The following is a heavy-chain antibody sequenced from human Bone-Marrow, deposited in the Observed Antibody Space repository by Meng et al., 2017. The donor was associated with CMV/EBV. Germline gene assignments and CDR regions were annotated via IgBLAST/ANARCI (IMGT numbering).Heavy chain of an antibody. J-gene: IGHJ4*02. CDR3: AKDDSAYFDFRSGYSTPPDY. CDR2: IRYDGSNK. Sequence: GGSLRLSCAASGFSFSSYCMQWVRQAPGKGLERVAFIRYDGSNKYYVDSVKGRFTISRDNSKNMLYLQMNSLRVADTSVYYCAKDDSAYFDFRSGYSTPPDYWGQGTLVTVSS. D-gene: IGHD3-3*01. CDR1: GFSFSSYC. V-gene: IGHV3-30*02.